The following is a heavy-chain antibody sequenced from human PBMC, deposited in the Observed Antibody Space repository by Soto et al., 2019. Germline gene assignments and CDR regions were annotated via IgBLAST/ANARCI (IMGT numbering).Heavy chain of an antibody. V-gene: IGHV4-31*03. CDR1: GGSISSGGYY. D-gene: IGHD6-19*01. CDR2: IYYSGST. J-gene: IGHJ5*02. Sequence: QVQLQESGPGLVKPSQTLSLTCTVSGGSISSGGYYWSWIRQHPGKGLEWIGYIYYSGSTYYNPSLKRRVTISVDTSKNQFSLKLSSVTAADTAVYYCARERYSSGWSYNWFDPWGQGTLVTVSS. CDR3: ARERYSSGWSYNWFDP.